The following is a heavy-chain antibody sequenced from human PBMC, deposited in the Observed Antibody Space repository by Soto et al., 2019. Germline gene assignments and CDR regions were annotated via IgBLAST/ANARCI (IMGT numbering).Heavy chain of an antibody. Sequence: SETLSLTCAVSGGSISSGGYSWSWIRQPPGKGLEWIGYIYHSGSTYYNPSLKSRVAISVDKSKNQFSLKLSSVTAADTAVYYCARSPDSSGYYPRWYYYGMDVWGQGTTVPVSS. CDR3: ARSPDSSGYYPRWYYYGMDV. CDR1: GGSISSGGYS. D-gene: IGHD3-22*01. CDR2: IYHSGST. J-gene: IGHJ6*02. V-gene: IGHV4-30-2*01.